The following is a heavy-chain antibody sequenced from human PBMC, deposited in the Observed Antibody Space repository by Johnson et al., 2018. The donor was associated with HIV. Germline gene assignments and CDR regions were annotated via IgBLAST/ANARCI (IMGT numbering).Heavy chain of an antibody. CDR1: GFTFRDYY. D-gene: IGHD4-17*01. Sequence: QVQLVESGGGVVQPGRSLRLSCAAFGFTFRDYYMNWMRQAPGKGLEWISHISSSGTSIFYADSVKGRFTISRDNAKKLLYIQMSGLTGEDTATYYCARESTPWGGDYVGYSCDLWGQGITVTVTS. J-gene: IGHJ6*02. CDR2: ISSSGTSI. V-gene: IGHV3-11*04. CDR3: ARESTPWGGDYVGYSCDL.